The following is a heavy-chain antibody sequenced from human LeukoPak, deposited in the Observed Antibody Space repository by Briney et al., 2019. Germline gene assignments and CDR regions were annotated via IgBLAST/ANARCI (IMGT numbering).Heavy chain of an antibody. CDR3: ASIRFGELFPGDSNWFDP. Sequence: GGSLRLSCVVPVFPFNLAWMSWVRQAPGKGLEWVGRINSDGSSTSYADSVKGRFTISRDNAKNTLYLQINSLRAEDTAVYYCASIRFGELFPGDSNWFDPWGQGTLVTVSS. CDR1: VFPFNLAW. V-gene: IGHV3-74*01. J-gene: IGHJ5*02. D-gene: IGHD3-10*01. CDR2: INSDGSST.